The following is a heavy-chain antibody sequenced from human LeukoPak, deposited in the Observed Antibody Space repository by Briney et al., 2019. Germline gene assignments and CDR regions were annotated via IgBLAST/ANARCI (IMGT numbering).Heavy chain of an antibody. Sequence: GGSLRLSCAVSGFTFDDYAMHWVRHAPGKGLEWVSGISWNSGSIVYADSVKGRFTISRDNAKNSLYLKMNSLRAEDTALYYCAKVSDYYDSSGYFDYWGQGTLVTVSS. J-gene: IGHJ4*02. CDR2: ISWNSGSI. D-gene: IGHD3-22*01. CDR3: AKVSDYYDSSGYFDY. V-gene: IGHV3-9*01. CDR1: GFTFDDYA.